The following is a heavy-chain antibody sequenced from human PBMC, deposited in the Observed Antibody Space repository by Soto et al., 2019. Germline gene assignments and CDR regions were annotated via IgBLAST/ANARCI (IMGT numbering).Heavy chain of an antibody. J-gene: IGHJ5*02. CDR2: INHSGST. CDR1: GGSFSGYY. V-gene: IGHV4-34*01. D-gene: IGHD6-13*01. CDR3: ATLRGGSSWYGNDWFDP. Sequence: SETLSLTCAVYGGSFSGYYWSWIRQPPGKGLEWIGEINHSGSTNYNPSLKSRVTISVDTSKNQFSLKLSSVTAADTAVYYCATLRGGSSWYGNDWFDPWGQGTLVTVSS.